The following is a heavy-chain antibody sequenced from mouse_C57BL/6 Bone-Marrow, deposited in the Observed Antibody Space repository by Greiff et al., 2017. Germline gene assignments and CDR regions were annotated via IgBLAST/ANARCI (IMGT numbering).Heavy chain of an antibody. CDR2: INPGSGGT. CDR1: GYAFTNYL. J-gene: IGHJ2*01. D-gene: IGHD1-1*01. V-gene: IGHV1-54*01. CDR3: ARFEITPDY. Sequence: QVQLQQSGAELVRPGTSVKVSCKASGYAFTNYLIEWVKQRPGQGLEWIGVINPGSGGTNYNETFKGKGTLTADKSSSTAYMQLSSLTSEASAFYFCARFEITPDYWGQGTTLTVSS.